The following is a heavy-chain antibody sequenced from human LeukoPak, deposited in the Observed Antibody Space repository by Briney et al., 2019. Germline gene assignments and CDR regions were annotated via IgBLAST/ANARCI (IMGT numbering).Heavy chain of an antibody. Sequence: GRSLRLSCAASGFTFSSYAMHWVRQAPGKGLEWVAVISYDGSNKYYADSVKGRFTISRDNSKNTLYLQMNSLRAEDTAVYYCAREDKGQVYFDYWGQGTLVTVSS. V-gene: IGHV3-30*04. CDR3: AREDKGQVYFDY. J-gene: IGHJ4*02. CDR2: ISYDGSNK. D-gene: IGHD2-15*01. CDR1: GFTFSSYA.